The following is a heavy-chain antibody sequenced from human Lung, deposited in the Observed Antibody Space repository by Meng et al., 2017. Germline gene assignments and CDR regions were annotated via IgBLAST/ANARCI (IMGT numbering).Heavy chain of an antibody. CDR1: GYTFTSYY. Sequence: QVQLVQSGAEVKKPGASVKVSCKASGYTFTSYYMHWVRQAPGQGLEWMGIIDPSGGSTDYAQKFQGRVTVTGDTSTSTVYMDLSSLRSEDTAVYYCTISDYGNFVYWGQGTLVTVSS. V-gene: IGHV1-46*03. D-gene: IGHD4-17*01. CDR3: TISDYGNFVY. J-gene: IGHJ4*02. CDR2: IDPSGGST.